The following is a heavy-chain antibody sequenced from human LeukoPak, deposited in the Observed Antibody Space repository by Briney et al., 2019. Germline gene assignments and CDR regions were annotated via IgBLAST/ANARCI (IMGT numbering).Heavy chain of an antibody. Sequence: GGSLRLSCAASGFTFSSYGMHWVRQAPGKGLEWVAVIWYDGSNKYYADSVKGRFTISRDNSKNTLYLQMNSLRAEDTAVYYCARGANYDFWSGYYTHYYYYGMDVWGQGTTVTVSS. V-gene: IGHV3-33*01. J-gene: IGHJ6*02. CDR3: ARGANYDFWSGYYTHYYYYGMDV. D-gene: IGHD3-3*01. CDR1: GFTFSSYG. CDR2: IWYDGSNK.